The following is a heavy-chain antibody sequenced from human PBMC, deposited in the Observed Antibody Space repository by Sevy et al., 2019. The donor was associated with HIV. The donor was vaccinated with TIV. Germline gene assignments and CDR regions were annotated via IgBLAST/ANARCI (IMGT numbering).Heavy chain of an antibody. CDR2: IWYDGTIK. V-gene: IGHV3-33*08. Sequence: GGSLRLSCAASGFTFSSYVMHWVRQAPGKGLEWVALIWYDGTIKYYADSVKGRFTISRDNSKDTLFLQMNSLTPEDTAVYYCARGGGYCGGDCDSIDYWGQGALVTASS. J-gene: IGHJ4*02. CDR1: GFTFSSYV. D-gene: IGHD2-21*02. CDR3: ARGGGYCGGDCDSIDY.